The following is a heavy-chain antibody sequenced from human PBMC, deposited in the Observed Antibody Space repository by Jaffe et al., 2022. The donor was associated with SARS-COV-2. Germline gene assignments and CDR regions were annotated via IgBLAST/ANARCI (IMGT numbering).Heavy chain of an antibody. Sequence: EVQLLESGGGLAQPGGSLRLACAASGFRFNTSAVSWVRQAPGKGLEWVSGVSGNGHDTYYADAVKGRFTISRDDLKNTVSLQMSRLRAEDTAVYFCAKDSVFHYDNTGYSGLFNWFDPWGQGTLVTVSS. CDR1: GFRFNTSA. D-gene: IGHD3-22*01. V-gene: IGHV3-23*01. J-gene: IGHJ5*02. CDR2: VSGNGHDT. CDR3: AKDSVFHYDNTGYSGLFNWFDP.